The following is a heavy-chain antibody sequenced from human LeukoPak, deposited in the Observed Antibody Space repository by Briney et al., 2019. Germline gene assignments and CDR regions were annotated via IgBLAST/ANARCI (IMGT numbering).Heavy chain of an antibody. D-gene: IGHD6-19*01. J-gene: IGHJ4*02. CDR2: ISPTDGYT. CDR1: GFTLSAYP. V-gene: IGHV3-23*01. Sequence: GGSLRLSCAASGFTLSAYPMTWVRQAPGKGLEWVSTISPTDGYTYYVDSVKGRFTISRDFSKNTLYLQMNSLRAEDTAVYFCAKLTSGWFEDFWGQGTLGTVSS. CDR3: AKLTSGWFEDF.